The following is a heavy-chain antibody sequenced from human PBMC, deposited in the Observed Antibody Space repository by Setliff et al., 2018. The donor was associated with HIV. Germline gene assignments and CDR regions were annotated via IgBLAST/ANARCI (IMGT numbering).Heavy chain of an antibody. J-gene: IGHJ6*02. D-gene: IGHD2-15*01. Sequence: SETLSLTCTVYGGSLTHYYWTWIRQPPGGGLEWIVEITDTGHTNYNSSLQSRVTISLDTSRKQFSLKLTSVTASDAAVYYCARAPSCIGSNCIFYYYYYYGLDVWGHGTTVTVSS. CDR2: ITDTGHT. CDR1: GGSLTHYY. V-gene: IGHV4-34*01. CDR3: ARAPSCIGSNCIFYYYYYYGLDV.